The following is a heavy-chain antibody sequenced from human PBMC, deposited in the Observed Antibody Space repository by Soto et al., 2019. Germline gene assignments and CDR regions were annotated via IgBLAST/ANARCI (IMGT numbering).Heavy chain of an antibody. CDR1: GFTVSSNY. D-gene: IGHD3-9*01. CDR2: IYSGGST. V-gene: IGHV3-66*04. Sequence: GGSLRLSCAASGFTVSSNYMSWVRQAPGKGLEWVSVIYSGGSTYYADSVKVRFTISRDNSKITLYLQMNSLRAEDTAVYYCARLYDILTGYRTYFDYWGQGTLVTVSS. J-gene: IGHJ4*02. CDR3: ARLYDILTGYRTYFDY.